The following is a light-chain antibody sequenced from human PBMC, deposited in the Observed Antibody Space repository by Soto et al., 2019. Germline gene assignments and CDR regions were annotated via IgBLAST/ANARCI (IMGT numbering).Light chain of an antibody. CDR2: GAS. Sequence: EVVLTQSPATLSLSPGERATLSCRASENVRTFVDWYQQKPGQAPRLLIYGASNRATGIPARFSGSGSGTDFTLTISSLEPEDFAVYYCQQRSNWPPTFGGGTKVDIK. V-gene: IGKV3-11*01. CDR1: ENVRTF. CDR3: QQRSNWPPT. J-gene: IGKJ4*01.